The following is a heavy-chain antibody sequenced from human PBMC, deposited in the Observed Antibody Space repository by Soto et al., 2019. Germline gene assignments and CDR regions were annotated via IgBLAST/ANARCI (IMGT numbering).Heavy chain of an antibody. J-gene: IGHJ4*02. D-gene: IGHD3-22*01. CDR1: GFTFSSYS. CDR3: APHSGYYGY. V-gene: IGHV3-48*01. Sequence: EVQLVESGGGLVQPGGSLRLSCAASGFTFSSYSMNWVRQAPGKGLEWVSYISSSSSTIYYADSVKGRFTISRDNAKNSQYLQMNRLRGEETAGYYCAPHSGYYGYWGQGSLVTVSS. CDR2: ISSSSSTI.